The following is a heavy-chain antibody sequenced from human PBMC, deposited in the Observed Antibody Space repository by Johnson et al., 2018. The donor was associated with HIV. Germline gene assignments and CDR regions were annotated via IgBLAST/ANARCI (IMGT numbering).Heavy chain of an antibody. CDR1: KFTFNNYA. CDR3: ARPRIEVLPAGAFDI. J-gene: IGHJ3*02. V-gene: IGHV3-30*04. Sequence: VQVVESGGGVVQPGRSLRLSCAASKFTFNNYAIHWVRQAPGKGLEWVAVISSDGSNKYYADSVKGRFTISRDNSKNTLYLQMNSLRSDDTAVYYCARPRIEVLPAGAFDIWGPGTMVTVSS. CDR2: ISSDGSNK. D-gene: IGHD2-2*01.